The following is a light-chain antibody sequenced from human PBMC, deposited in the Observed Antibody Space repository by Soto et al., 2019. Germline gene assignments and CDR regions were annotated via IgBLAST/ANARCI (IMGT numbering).Light chain of an antibody. CDR2: AAS. CDR3: HQSYSTLGT. CDR1: QSISSY. V-gene: IGKV1-39*01. J-gene: IGKJ1*01. Sequence: DIQMTQSPSSLSASVGDRVTITCRASQSISSYLNWYQQKPGKAPKLLIYAASSLQSGVPSRFSGSGSGTDFTLTISSLQPEDFATYYCHQSYSTLGTFGQGTKV.